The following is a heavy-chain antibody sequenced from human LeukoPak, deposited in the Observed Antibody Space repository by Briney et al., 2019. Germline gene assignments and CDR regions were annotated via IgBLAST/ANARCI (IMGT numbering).Heavy chain of an antibody. CDR1: GLTFSSYA. D-gene: IGHD3-10*01. CDR2: ISYDGSNK. V-gene: IGHV3-30-3*01. Sequence: PGRSLRLSCAASGLTFSSYAMHWVRQAPGKGLEWVAVISYDGSNKYYADSVKGRFTISRDNSKNTLYLQMNSLRAEDTAVYYCARGHYYGSGSYYWALYYYYGMDVWGQGTTVTVSS. J-gene: IGHJ6*02. CDR3: ARGHYYGSGSYYWALYYYYGMDV.